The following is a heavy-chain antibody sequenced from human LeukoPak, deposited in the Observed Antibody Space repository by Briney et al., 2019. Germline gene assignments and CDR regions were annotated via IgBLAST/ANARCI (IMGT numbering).Heavy chain of an antibody. V-gene: IGHV4-34*01. J-gene: IGHJ4*02. CDR3: ARRGIRIQLWLRGTFDY. CDR2: INHSGST. Sequence: SETLSLTCAVYGGSFSGYYWSWIRQPPGKGLEWIGEINHSGSTNYNPSLKSRVTISVDTSKNQFSLKLSSVTAADTAVYYCARRGIRIQLWLRGTFDYWGQGTLVTVSS. D-gene: IGHD5-18*01. CDR1: GGSFSGYY.